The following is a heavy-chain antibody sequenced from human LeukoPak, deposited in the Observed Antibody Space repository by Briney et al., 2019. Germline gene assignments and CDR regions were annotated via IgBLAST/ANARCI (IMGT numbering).Heavy chain of an antibody. CDR1: GGSFSGYY. D-gene: IGHD5-18*01. V-gene: IGHV4-34*01. CDR3: ARAYRAHQTFHSYHFFDF. Sequence: SETLSLTCAVYGGSFSGYYWNWLRQPPGKGLEWFGEINHYGSTKYSPSLKSRVTISGDTSKNQFSLRLNSVTAADTAVYYCARAYRAHQTFHSYHFFDFWGRGTLVTVSS. J-gene: IGHJ4*02. CDR2: INHYGST.